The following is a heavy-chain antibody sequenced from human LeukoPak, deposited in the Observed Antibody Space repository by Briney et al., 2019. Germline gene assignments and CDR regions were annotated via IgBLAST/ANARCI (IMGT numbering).Heavy chain of an antibody. D-gene: IGHD3-16*01. V-gene: IGHV3-9*01. CDR2: ISWNSGSI. CDR3: AKVLTDYGVNDAFDI. Sequence: SLRLSCAASGFTFDDYAMHWVRQAPGKGLEWVSGISWNSGSIGYADSVKGRFTISRDNAKNSLYLQMNSLRAEDTALYYCAKVLTDYGVNDAFDIWGQGTMVTVSS. J-gene: IGHJ3*02. CDR1: GFTFDDYA.